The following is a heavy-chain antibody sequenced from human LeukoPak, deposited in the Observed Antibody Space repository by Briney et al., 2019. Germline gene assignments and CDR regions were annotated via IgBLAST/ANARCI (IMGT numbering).Heavy chain of an antibody. CDR3: ARDWKTNSFDY. D-gene: IGHD1-1*01. J-gene: IGHJ4*02. CDR1: GFTFSSYA. CDR2: IYYDGSNI. V-gene: IGHV3-33*08. Sequence: GGSLRLSCAASGFTFSSYAMSWVRQAPGKGLEWVAFIYYDGSNIYYADYVKGRFTISRDISKNTLYLQMDSLRAEDTAIYYCARDWKTNSFDYWGQGTLVTVSS.